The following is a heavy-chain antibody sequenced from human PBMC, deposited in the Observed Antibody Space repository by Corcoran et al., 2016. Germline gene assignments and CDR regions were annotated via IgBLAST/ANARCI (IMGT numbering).Heavy chain of an antibody. J-gene: IGHJ6*02. CDR2: IIPIFGTA. D-gene: IGHD4-17*01. CDR1: GGTFSSYA. Sequence: QVQLVQSGAEVKKPGSSVKVSCKASGGTFSSYAISWVRQAPGQGLEWVGGIIPIFGTANYAQKFQGRVTIMADKSTSTAYMELSSLRSEDTAVYYCAGRTVTLGLGYYYYGMDVWGQGTTVTVSS. V-gene: IGHV1-69*06. CDR3: AGRTVTLGLGYYYYGMDV.